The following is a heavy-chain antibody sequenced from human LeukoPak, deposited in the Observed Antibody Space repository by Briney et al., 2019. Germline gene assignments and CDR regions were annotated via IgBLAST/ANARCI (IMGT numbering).Heavy chain of an antibody. CDR1: GYTFTSYD. CDR2: MNPNSGNT. J-gene: IGHJ4*02. D-gene: IGHD6-6*01. CDR3: ARVVAARSPDDY. V-gene: IGHV1-8*01. Sequence: ASVKVSCKASGYTFTSYDINWVRQAPGQGLEWMGWMNPNSGNTGYAQKFQGRVTMTRNTSISTAYMELSSLRSEDTAVYYCARVVAARSPDDYWGQGTLVTVSS.